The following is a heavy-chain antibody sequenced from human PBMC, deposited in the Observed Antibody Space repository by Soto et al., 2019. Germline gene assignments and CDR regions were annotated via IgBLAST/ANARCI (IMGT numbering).Heavy chain of an antibody. D-gene: IGHD1-26*01. J-gene: IGHJ4*02. CDR1: GYTFTGYY. Sequence: ASVKVSCKASGYTFTGYYMHWVRQAPGQGLEWMAWINAGNGNTKYSQKFQGRVTITRDTSASTAYMELSRLRFDDTAVYYCARDRYSGSYPGHWGQGTLVTVSS. V-gene: IGHV1-3*01. CDR3: ARDRYSGSYPGH. CDR2: INAGNGNT.